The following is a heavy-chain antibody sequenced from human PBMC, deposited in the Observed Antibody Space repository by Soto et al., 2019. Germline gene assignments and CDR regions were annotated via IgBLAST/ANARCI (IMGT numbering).Heavy chain of an antibody. CDR1: GYSFTSYW. CDR2: IYPGDSDT. D-gene: IGHD6-19*01. V-gene: IGHV5-51*01. Sequence: GESLKISCKGSGYSFTSYWIGWVRQVPGKGLEWMGIIYPGDSDTRYSPSFQGQVTISADKSISTAYLQWSSLKASDTAMYYCARRLSGYSSGWYAGWFDPWGQGTLVTVSS. CDR3: ARRLSGYSSGWYAGWFDP. J-gene: IGHJ5*02.